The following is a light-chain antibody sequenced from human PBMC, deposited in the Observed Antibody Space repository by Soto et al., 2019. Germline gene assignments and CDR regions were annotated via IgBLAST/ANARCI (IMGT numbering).Light chain of an antibody. J-gene: IGLJ1*01. Sequence: QSVLTQPRSASGSPGQSITISFTCTSSDVGGYNYVSWYQQHPAKAPKLIIFDVSKRPSGVPNRFSGSKSGNTASLTISGLRAEDEADYYCCSYVGRNTYVFGTGTKVTVL. CDR1: SSDVGGYNY. CDR2: DVS. CDR3: CSYVGRNTYV. V-gene: IGLV2-11*01.